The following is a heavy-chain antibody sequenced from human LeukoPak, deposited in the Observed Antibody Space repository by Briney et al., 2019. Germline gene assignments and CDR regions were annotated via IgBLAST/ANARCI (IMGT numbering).Heavy chain of an antibody. J-gene: IGHJ4*02. V-gene: IGHV1-69*05. CDR1: GYTFTGYY. Sequence: GASVKVSCKASGYTFTGYYMHWVRQAPGQGLEWMGGIIPIFGTANYAQKFQGRVTITTDESTSTAYMELSSLRSEDTAVYYCARSDTGTFGVVIVGFDYWGQGTLVTVSS. CDR3: ARSDTGTFGVVIVGFDY. CDR2: IIPIFGTA. D-gene: IGHD3-3*01.